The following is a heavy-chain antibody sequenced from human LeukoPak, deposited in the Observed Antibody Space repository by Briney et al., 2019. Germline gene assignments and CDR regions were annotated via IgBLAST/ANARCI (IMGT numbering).Heavy chain of an antibody. CDR2: IYYSGST. V-gene: IGHV4-59*01. J-gene: IGHJ4*02. Sequence: PSETLSLTCTASGASISGYYWSWIRQPPGKGLECIGYIYYSGSTNYNPSLKSRVTIPVDTPKNQFTLKLSSVTAANTAVHYCARVNSSGFDYWGQGTLVTVSS. D-gene: IGHD6-19*01. CDR1: GASISGYY. CDR3: ARVNSSGFDY.